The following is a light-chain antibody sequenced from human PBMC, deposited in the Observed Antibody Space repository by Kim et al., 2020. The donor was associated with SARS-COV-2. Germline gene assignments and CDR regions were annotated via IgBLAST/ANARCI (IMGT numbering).Light chain of an antibody. V-gene: IGLV1-47*01. J-gene: IGLJ3*02. CDR3: SAWDDALSGWV. CDR1: RSNLGGHD. Sequence: GQTVTISCSGSRSNLGGHDVYWYQLLPGTTPKRLIYGNDQRPSGVPDRFSGSKSGTSGFLVISGLRSGDEAVYYCSAWDDALSGWVLGGGTQLTVL. CDR2: GND.